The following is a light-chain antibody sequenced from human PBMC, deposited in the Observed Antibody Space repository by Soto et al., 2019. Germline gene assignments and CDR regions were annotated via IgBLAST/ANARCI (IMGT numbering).Light chain of an antibody. CDR2: SAS. CDR1: QSVSSSY. V-gene: IGKV3-20*01. J-gene: IGKJ3*01. Sequence: EIVLTQSPGTLSLSPGERATLSCRASQSVSSSYLAWYQQKPGQAPRLLIYSASSRATDIPDRFSGSGSGPDFTLTISRLEPEDFAVYYCQQYGRSPPRFTFGPGTRVYIQ. CDR3: QQYGRSPPRFT.